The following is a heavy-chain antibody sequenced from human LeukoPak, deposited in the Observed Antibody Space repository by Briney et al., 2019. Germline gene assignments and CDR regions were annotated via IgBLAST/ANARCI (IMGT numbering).Heavy chain of an antibody. D-gene: IGHD6-13*01. Sequence: GGSLRLSCAASGFTFSSYAMTWVRQAPGKGLEWVSAISAGADTAYYADSVKGRFTISRDNSKNTLYLQMNSLRGEDTAVYYITRLNVKSSIAAAGRYYYYYGRDVWGQGTTVTVSS. CDR1: GFTFSSYA. CDR3: TRLNVKSSIAAAGRYYYYYGRDV. CDR2: ISAGADTA. V-gene: IGHV3-23*01. J-gene: IGHJ6*02.